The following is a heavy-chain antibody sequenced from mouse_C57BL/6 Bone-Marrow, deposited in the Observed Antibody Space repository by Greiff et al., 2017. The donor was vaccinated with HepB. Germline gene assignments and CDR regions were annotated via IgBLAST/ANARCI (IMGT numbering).Heavy chain of an antibody. CDR1: GFTFSSYG. J-gene: IGHJ2*01. Sequence: EVMLVESGGDLVKPGESLKLSCAASGFTFSSYGMSWVRQTPDKRLEWVATISSGGSYTYYPDSVKGRFTISRDNAKNTLYLQMSSLKSEDTAMYYCARRKNYYGYFDYWGQGTTLTVSS. D-gene: IGHD1-1*01. V-gene: IGHV5-6*02. CDR2: ISSGGSYT. CDR3: ARRKNYYGYFDY.